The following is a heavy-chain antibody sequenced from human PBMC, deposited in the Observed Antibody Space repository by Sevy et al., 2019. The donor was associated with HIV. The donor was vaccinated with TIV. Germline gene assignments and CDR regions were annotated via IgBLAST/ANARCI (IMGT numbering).Heavy chain of an antibody. CDR1: GFTFSSYG. V-gene: IGHV3-30*18. Sequence: GGSLRLSCAASGFTFSSYGMHWVRQAPGKGLEWVAVISYDGSNKYYADSVKGRFTISRDNSKNTLYLQMNSLRAEDTAVYYCAKDRFYYDFWSTEHFQHWGQGTLVTVSS. D-gene: IGHD3-3*01. CDR2: ISYDGSNK. J-gene: IGHJ1*01. CDR3: AKDRFYYDFWSTEHFQH.